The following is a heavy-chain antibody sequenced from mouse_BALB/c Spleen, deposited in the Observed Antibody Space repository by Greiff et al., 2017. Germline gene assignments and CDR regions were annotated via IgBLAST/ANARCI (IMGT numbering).Heavy chain of an antibody. Sequence: DVKLVESGGGLVQPGGSRKLSCAASGFTFSDYGMAWVRQAPGKGPEWVAVISNLAYSIYYADTVTGRFTISRENAKNTLYLEMSSLGSEDTAMYYCARDGGYWGQGTLVTVSA. CDR1: GFTFSDYG. J-gene: IGHJ3*01. CDR2: ISNLAYSI. V-gene: IGHV5-15*02. CDR3: ARDGGY.